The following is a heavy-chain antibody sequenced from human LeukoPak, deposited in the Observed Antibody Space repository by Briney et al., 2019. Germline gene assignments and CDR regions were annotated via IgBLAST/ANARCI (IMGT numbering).Heavy chain of an antibody. D-gene: IGHD6-19*01. Sequence: GGALRLSCAASGFTLSSYNMNWVRQAPGKGLEWVSSISSSSSYIYYADSLKGRFTISRDNAKNALYLQMNSLRAEDTAVYYCARLIAVTSTPGEYYFDYWGQGTLVTVSS. V-gene: IGHV3-21*01. CDR1: GFTLSSYN. CDR2: ISSSSSYI. J-gene: IGHJ4*02. CDR3: ARLIAVTSTPGEYYFDY.